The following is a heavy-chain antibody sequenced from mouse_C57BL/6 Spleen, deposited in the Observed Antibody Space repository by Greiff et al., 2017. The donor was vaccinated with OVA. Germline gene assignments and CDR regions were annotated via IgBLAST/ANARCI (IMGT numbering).Heavy chain of an antibody. CDR1: GYAFSSYW. CDR3: ARSDPSGREGY. V-gene: IGHV1-80*01. D-gene: IGHD1-1*01. J-gene: IGHJ2*01. Sequence: VQLQQSGAELVKPGASVKISCKASGYAFSSYWMNWVKQRPGKGLEWIGQIYPGDGDTNYNGKFKGKATLTADKSSSTAYMQLSSLTSEDSAVYFCARSDPSGREGYWGQGTTLTVSS. CDR2: IYPGDGDT.